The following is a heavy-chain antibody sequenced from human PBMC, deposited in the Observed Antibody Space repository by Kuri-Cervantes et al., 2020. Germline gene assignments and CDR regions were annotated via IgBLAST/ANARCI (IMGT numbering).Heavy chain of an antibody. Sequence: GESLKSSCAASGFTFSNAWRSWVRQAPGKGLEWVSRIKSKTDGGTTDYAAPVKGRFTISRDDSKNTLYLQMTSRRAEDTAVYYCARWPSWGTPVDSWGQGTLVTVSS. CDR1: GFTFSNAW. D-gene: IGHD5-24*01. CDR2: IKSKTDGGTT. V-gene: IGHV3-15*01. J-gene: IGHJ4*02. CDR3: ARWPSWGTPVDS.